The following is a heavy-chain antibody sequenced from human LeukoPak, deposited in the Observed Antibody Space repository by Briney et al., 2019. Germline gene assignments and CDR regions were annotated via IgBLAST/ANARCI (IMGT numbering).Heavy chain of an antibody. CDR3: ARGLVVATIPHYYFDY. D-gene: IGHD5-12*01. CDR2: INPISGDT. V-gene: IGHV1-2*02. Sequence: ASVKVSCKASGYTFTGYFLHWVRQAPGQGLEWMGWINPISGDTNYAQRFQGRVTLTRDTSISTAYLELTRLRSDDTAVYYCARGLVVATIPHYYFDYWGPGPLVTVSS. CDR1: GYTFTGYF. J-gene: IGHJ4*02.